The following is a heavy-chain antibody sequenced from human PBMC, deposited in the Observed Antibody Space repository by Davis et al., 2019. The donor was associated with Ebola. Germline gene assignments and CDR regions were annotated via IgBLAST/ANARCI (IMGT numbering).Heavy chain of an antibody. J-gene: IGHJ4*02. CDR1: GDSVSNNRDA. CDR3: ARDPPYDQGYDY. Sequence: MPSETLSLTCAISGDSVSNNRDAWNWIRQSPSRGLEWLGRTYYSSKWFVDYAASVKSRITIKADTSKNQFFLQLTSVTPEDTAVYYCARDPPYDQGYDYWGQGTLVTVSS. D-gene: IGHD3-22*01. V-gene: IGHV6-1*01. CDR2: TYYSSKWFV.